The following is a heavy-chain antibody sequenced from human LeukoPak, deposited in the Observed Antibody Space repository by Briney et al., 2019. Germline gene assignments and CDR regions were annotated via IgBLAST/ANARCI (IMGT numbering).Heavy chain of an antibody. Sequence: GGSPRLSCAASGFTFSRYWMSWVRQAPGKGLEWVANIKQDGSEKYYVDSVKGRFTISRDNAKNSLYLQMNSLRAEDTAVYYCASLYGMDVWGQGTTVTVSS. CDR1: GFTFSRYW. CDR3: ASLYGMDV. CDR2: IKQDGSEK. J-gene: IGHJ6*02. V-gene: IGHV3-7*02.